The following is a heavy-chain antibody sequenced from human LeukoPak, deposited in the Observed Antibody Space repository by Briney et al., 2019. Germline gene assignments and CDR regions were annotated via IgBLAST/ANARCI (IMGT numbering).Heavy chain of an antibody. CDR1: GFTFSNYA. CDR2: ISDDGSRQ. J-gene: IGHJ4*02. D-gene: IGHD3-10*01. V-gene: IGHV3-30-3*01. Sequence: GGSLRLSCAATGFTFSNYAIHWGRQAPGKGLEWVAFISDDGSRQHYADSVKGRFTISRGNSKNTLNLQMNSLRAEDTAVYYCVKDRTGTYTLDYWGQGTLVTVSS. CDR3: VKDRTGTYTLDY.